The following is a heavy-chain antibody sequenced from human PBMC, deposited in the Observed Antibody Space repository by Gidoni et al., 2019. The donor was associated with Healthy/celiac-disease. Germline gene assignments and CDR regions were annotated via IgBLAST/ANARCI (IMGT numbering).Heavy chain of an antibody. J-gene: IGHJ4*02. CDR1: GFHFSNAW. CDR2: IKSKTDGGTT. CDR3: TTDGLLYCSSTSCYTGFYGDY. D-gene: IGHD2-2*02. Sequence: EVQLVEAGGGLVTPGGSLRLSCSASGFHFSNAWMNWVRPAPVKGLGWVGRIKSKTDGGTTDYAAPVKGRFTISRDDSKNTLYLQMNSLKTEDTAVYYCTTDGLLYCSSTSCYTGFYGDYWGQGTLVTVSS. V-gene: IGHV3-15*01.